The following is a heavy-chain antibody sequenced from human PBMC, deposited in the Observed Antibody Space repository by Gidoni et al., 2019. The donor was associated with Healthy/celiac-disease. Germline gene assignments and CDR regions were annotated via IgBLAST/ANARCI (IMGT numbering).Heavy chain of an antibody. CDR3: AKILAYCGGDCFVYDY. D-gene: IGHD2-21*02. Sequence: EVQLLESGGGLVQPGGSLRLSCAASGFPFISYAMSWVRQAPGKGLEWVSAISGSGGSTYYADSVKGRFTISRDNSKNTLYLQMNSLRAEDTAVYYCAKILAYCGGDCFVYDYWGQGTLVTVSS. V-gene: IGHV3-23*01. J-gene: IGHJ4*02. CDR2: ISGSGGST. CDR1: GFPFISYA.